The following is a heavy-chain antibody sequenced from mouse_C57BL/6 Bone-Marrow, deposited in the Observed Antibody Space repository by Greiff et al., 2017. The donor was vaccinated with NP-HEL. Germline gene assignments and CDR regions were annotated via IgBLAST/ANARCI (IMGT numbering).Heavy chain of an antibody. Sequence: QVQLQQSGPELVKPGASVKLSCKASGYTFTSYDINWVKQRPGQGLEWIGWIYPRDGSTKYNEKFKGKATLTVDTSSSTAYMELHSLTSEDTAVYVCARRPTIVTRYYAMDYWGQGTSVTVSS. D-gene: IGHD2-5*01. CDR2: IYPRDGST. V-gene: IGHV1-85*01. CDR3: ARRPTIVTRYYAMDY. CDR1: GYTFTSYD. J-gene: IGHJ4*01.